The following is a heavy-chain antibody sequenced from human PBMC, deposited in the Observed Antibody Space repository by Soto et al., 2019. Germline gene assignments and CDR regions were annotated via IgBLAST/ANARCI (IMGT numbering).Heavy chain of an antibody. D-gene: IGHD3-3*01. CDR2: IIPIFGTA. J-gene: IGHJ6*02. V-gene: IGHV1-69*13. Sequence: ASVKVSCKASGGTFSSYAISWVRQAPGQGLEWMGGIIPIFGTANYAQKFQGRVTITADESTSTAYMELSSLRSEDTAVYYCARGDFWSGYSLPYYYYGMDVWGQGTTVTVSS. CDR1: GGTFSSYA. CDR3: ARGDFWSGYSLPYYYYGMDV.